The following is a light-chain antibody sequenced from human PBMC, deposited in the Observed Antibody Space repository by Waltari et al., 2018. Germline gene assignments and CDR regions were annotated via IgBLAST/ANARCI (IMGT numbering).Light chain of an antibody. CDR2: KAS. CDR3: QQYNSYSLLS. J-gene: IGKJ4*01. CDR1: QIISKW. V-gene: IGKV1-5*03. Sequence: DIQMTQSPSTLSASVGDRVIFSCRASQIISKWLAWYQQQPGKAPKLLIYKASTLESGVPSRFSGSVSGTEFTLTISSLQPEDFATYYCQQYNSYSLLSFGGGTKVEIK.